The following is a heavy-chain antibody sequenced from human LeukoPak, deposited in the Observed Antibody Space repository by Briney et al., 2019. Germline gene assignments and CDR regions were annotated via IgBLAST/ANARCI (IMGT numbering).Heavy chain of an antibody. CDR2: ISSGSSYI. J-gene: IGHJ6*03. CDR3: ARSIVDYYYMDV. Sequence: GGSLRLSCAASAFTFSSYSMNWVRQAPGKGLEWVSSISSGSSYIYYADSVKGRFTISRDNAKNSLYLQMNSLRAEDTAVYYCARSIVDYYYMDVWGKGTTVTVSS. D-gene: IGHD3-16*02. CDR1: AFTFSSYS. V-gene: IGHV3-21*01.